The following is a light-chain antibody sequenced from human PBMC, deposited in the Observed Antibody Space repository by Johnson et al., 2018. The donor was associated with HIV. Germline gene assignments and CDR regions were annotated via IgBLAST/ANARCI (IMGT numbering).Light chain of an antibody. CDR1: SSNICNNY. V-gene: IGLV1-51*02. Sequence: VLTQPPSVSAAPGQKVTISCSGSSSNICNNYVSWYQQLPGTAPKLLIYENNMRPSGIPDRFSGSKSGTSATLGITGLQTGDEADYYCGTWDSSLSSYVFVTGTKVTVL. CDR2: ENN. J-gene: IGLJ1*01. CDR3: GTWDSSLSSYV.